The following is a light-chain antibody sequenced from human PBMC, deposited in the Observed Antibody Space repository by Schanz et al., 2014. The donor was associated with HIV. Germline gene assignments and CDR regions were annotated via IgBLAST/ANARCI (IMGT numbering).Light chain of an antibody. CDR1: QSISTY. CDR3: QQSLSYSYT. Sequence: DIQLPPSPSSLSASVGDRVTITCRASQSISTYLNWYQHKPGKAPKLLIYAASNLQSGVPSRFSGRGSGTDFTLTINSLQPDDFATYYCQQSLSYSYTFGQGTKLEIK. V-gene: IGKV1-39*01. J-gene: IGKJ2*01. CDR2: AAS.